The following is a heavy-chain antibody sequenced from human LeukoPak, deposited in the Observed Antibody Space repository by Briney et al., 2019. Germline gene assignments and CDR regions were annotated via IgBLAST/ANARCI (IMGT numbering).Heavy chain of an antibody. V-gene: IGHV3-23*01. D-gene: IGHD3-22*01. Sequence: GGSLRLSCAPSGFTFANYAMNWVRQAPGKGLEWVSSISGSGISTYYADSVKGRFTISRDNSKNTLYPQMNSLRAEDTAVYYCAKGPTYYYDTSGYYIDYWGQGTLVTVSS. CDR3: AKGPTYYYDTSGYYIDY. J-gene: IGHJ4*02. CDR1: GFTFANYA. CDR2: ISGSGIST.